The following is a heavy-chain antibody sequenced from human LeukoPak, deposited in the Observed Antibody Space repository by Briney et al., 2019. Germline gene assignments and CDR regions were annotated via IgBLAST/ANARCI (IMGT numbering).Heavy chain of an antibody. D-gene: IGHD6-13*01. CDR2: IHYSGST. CDR3: ARATAGTGYYFDY. V-gene: IGHV4-59*08. J-gene: IGHJ4*02. Sequence: SETLSLTCTVSDGSIRGYYWSWIRQPPGKGLEWLGYIHYSGSTNYNPSLKSRVTISVDTSKNQFSLKLSSVTPADTALYYCARATAGTGYYFDYWGQGTLVTVSS. CDR1: DGSIRGYY.